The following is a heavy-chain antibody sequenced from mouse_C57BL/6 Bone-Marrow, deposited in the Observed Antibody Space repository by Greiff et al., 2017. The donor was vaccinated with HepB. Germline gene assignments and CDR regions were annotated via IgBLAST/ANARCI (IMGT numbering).Heavy chain of an antibody. CDR3: ARAKSLYYGSSYDYFDY. V-gene: IGHV3-6*01. D-gene: IGHD1-1*01. CDR1: GYSITSGYY. CDR2: ISYDGSN. Sequence: DVKLQESGPGLVKPSQSLSLTCSVTGYSITSGYYWNWIRQFPGNNLEWMGYISYDGSNNYNPSLKNRISITRDTSKNQFFLKLNSVTTEDTSTYYCARAKSLYYGSSYDYFDYWGQGTTLTFSS. J-gene: IGHJ2*01.